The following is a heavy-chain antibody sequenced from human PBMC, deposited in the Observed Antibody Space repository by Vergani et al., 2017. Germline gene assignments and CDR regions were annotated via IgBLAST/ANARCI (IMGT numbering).Heavy chain of an antibody. CDR2: IIPIFGTA. V-gene: IGHV1-69*01. J-gene: IGHJ4*02. CDR1: GGTFSSYA. CDR3: ASGKGIAAPRLFNY. D-gene: IGHD6-13*01. Sequence: QVQLVQSGAEVKKPGSSVKVSCKASGGTFSSYAISWVRQAPGQGLEWMGGIIPIFGTANYAQKFQGRVTITADESTSTAYMELSRLRSEDTAVYYCASGKGIAAPRLFNYWGQGTLVTVSS.